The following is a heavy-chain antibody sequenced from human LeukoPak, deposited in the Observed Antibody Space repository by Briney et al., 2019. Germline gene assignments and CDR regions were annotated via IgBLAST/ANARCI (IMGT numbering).Heavy chain of an antibody. D-gene: IGHD1-1*01. Sequence: PSETLSLTCAVYSGSFNNYYWNWIRQPPGKGLEWIGQINHSGSASYNAALKSRITISVDTSKNQFSLKVNSVTAADTAVCFCARSKETETTFHYFDYYMDVWGKGTTVTVSS. CDR2: INHSGSA. CDR1: SGSFNNYY. V-gene: IGHV4-34*01. J-gene: IGHJ6*03. CDR3: ARSKETETTFHYFDYYMDV.